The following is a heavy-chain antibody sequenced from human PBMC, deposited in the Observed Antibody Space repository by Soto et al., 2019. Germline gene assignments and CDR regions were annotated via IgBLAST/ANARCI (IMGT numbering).Heavy chain of an antibody. Sequence: SETLSLTCTVSGASISSYFWTWSRQSPGKGLQWIGCVHYSGNTNYNPSLNSRVTMSVDTSKNQFSLRLTSVTAADTAVYYCARMNQLAPKRNAFDIWGRGTMVTVSS. J-gene: IGHJ3*02. CDR3: ARMNQLAPKRNAFDI. CDR1: GASISSYF. CDR2: VHYSGNT. D-gene: IGHD1-1*01. V-gene: IGHV4-59*01.